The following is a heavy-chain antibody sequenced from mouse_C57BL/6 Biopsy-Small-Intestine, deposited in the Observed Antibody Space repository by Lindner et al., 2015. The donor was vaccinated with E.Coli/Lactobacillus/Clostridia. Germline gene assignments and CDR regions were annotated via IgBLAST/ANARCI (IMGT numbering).Heavy chain of an antibody. Sequence: VQLQESGGDLVKPGGSLKLSCAASGFTFSSYGMSWVRQTPDKRLEWVATISSGGSYTYYPDNVKGRFTISRDNAKNNLYLQMSHLKSEDTAMYYCARSTTVVAYFDYWGQGTTLTVSS. CDR3: ARSTTVVAYFDY. CDR2: ISSGGSYT. V-gene: IGHV5-6*01. D-gene: IGHD1-1*01. J-gene: IGHJ2*01. CDR1: GFTFSSYG.